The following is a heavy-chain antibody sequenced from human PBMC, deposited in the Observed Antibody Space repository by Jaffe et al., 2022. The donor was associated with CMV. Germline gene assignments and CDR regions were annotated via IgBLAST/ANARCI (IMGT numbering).Heavy chain of an antibody. J-gene: IGHJ6*03. CDR2: VFFSGST. D-gene: IGHD3-10*01. Sequence: QVQLQESGPGLVKPSETLSLTCTVSGGSISSYHWNWIRQPPGKGLEYIGYVFFSGSTSYNPSLKSRVTISVDTSKNQFFLKLNSVTAADTALYYCARGQGSGGYISRNNQYYYYMDVWGKGTTVTVSS. CDR3: ARGQGSGGYISRNNQYYYYMDV. V-gene: IGHV4-59*12. CDR1: GGSISSYH.